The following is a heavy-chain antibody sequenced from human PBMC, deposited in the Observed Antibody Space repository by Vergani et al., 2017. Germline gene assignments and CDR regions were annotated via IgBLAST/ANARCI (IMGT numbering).Heavy chain of an antibody. D-gene: IGHD2-2*02. CDR2: IKSKTDGGTT. V-gene: IGHV3-15*01. CDR3: TTDTAVVPAAISEGAYFDY. Sequence: VQLVESGGGLVKPGGSLRLSCAASGFTFSSYAMSWVRQAPGKGLEWVGRIKSKTDGGTTDYAAPVKGRFTISRDDSKNTLYLQMNSLKTEDTAVYYCTTDTAVVPAAISEGAYFDYWGQGTLVTVSS. J-gene: IGHJ4*02. CDR1: GFTFSSYA.